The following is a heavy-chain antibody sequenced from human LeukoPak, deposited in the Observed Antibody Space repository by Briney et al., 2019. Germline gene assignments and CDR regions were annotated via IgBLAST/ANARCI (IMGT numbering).Heavy chain of an antibody. CDR1: GGSISSYY. CDR2: IYYSGST. D-gene: IGHD6-13*01. J-gene: IGHJ6*03. Sequence: SETLSLTCTVSGGSISSYYWSWIRQPPGKGLEWIGYIYYSGSTNYNPSLKSRVTISVDTSKNQFSLKLSSVTAADTAVYCCARVTYGSSPDYYYYHYMDVWGKGTTVTVSS. CDR3: ARVTYGSSPDYYYYHYMDV. V-gene: IGHV4-59*01.